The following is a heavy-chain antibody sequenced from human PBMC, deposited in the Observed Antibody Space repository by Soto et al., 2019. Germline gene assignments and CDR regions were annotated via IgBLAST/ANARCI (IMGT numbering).Heavy chain of an antibody. CDR2: INHSGST. CDR3: ARRAGDCSSTSCYAFYAFDI. Sequence: PSEILSLTCAVYGGSFSGYYWSWIRQPPGKGLEWIGEINHSGSTNYNPSLKSRVTISVDTSKNQFSLKLSSVTAADTAVYYCARRAGDCSSTSCYAFYAFDIWGQGTMVTVSS. CDR1: GGSFSGYY. D-gene: IGHD2-2*01. J-gene: IGHJ3*02. V-gene: IGHV4-34*01.